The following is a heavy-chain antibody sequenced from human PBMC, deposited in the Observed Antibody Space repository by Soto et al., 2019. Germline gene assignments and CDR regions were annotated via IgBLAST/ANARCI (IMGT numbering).Heavy chain of an antibody. V-gene: IGHV3-33*01. CDR1: GFTFSTYV. Sequence: ESGGGVVQPGRSLRISCAASGFTFSTYVMHWVRQAPGKGLEWVAVLWYDGSNENYADSVKGRFTISRDNSKNTLYLQMNSLRVEDTAVYYCATEGKYKYAHDYWGQGTLVTVSS. J-gene: IGHJ4*02. D-gene: IGHD2-2*01. CDR2: LWYDGSNE. CDR3: ATEGKYKYAHDY.